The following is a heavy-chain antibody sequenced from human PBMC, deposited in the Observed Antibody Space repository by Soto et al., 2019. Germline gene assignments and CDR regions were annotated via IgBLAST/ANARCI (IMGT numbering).Heavy chain of an antibody. CDR3: ARGASISVACFEY. Sequence: PSQTLALTWAISGDSVSSNSPAWNWIRHSPSIGLDWLGRTYYKSKLDNDYAVSVKSRITINPDTSKNQFSLQLNSVTATDKSVYYCARGASISVACFEYWGKRTLVTVSS. D-gene: IGHD6-19*01. CDR2: TYYKSKLDN. J-gene: IGHJ4*02. V-gene: IGHV6-1*01. CDR1: GDSVSSNSPA.